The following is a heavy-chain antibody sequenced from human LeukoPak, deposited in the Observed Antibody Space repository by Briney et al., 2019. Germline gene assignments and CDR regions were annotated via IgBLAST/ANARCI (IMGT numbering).Heavy chain of an antibody. Sequence: SQTLSLTCVISGDSVSSNSAAWNWIRQSPSRGLEWLGRTYYRSTWGHDYALSVKSRITIAPDTSKNQFSLQLNSVTPEDTAVYYCARDILGEGSTWGQGTLVTVSS. V-gene: IGHV6-1*01. CDR1: GDSVSSNSAA. J-gene: IGHJ5*02. CDR3: ARDILGEGST. CDR2: TYYRSTWGH.